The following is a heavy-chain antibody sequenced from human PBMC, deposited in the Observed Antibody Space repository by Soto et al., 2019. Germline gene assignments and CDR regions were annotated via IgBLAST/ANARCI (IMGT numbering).Heavy chain of an antibody. Sequence: QVQLQQWGAGLLKPSESLSRTCAVNGGSFSGYYWSGIRQPPVMWLEWIGEINHSGSTNYNPSFKSRVTISVDTSKNQFSLKLSSVTAADTAVYYCATRRRTHRRFDYWGQGTLVTVSS. CDR1: GGSFSGYY. V-gene: IGHV4-34*01. J-gene: IGHJ4*02. CDR3: ATRRRTHRRFDY. CDR2: INHSGST.